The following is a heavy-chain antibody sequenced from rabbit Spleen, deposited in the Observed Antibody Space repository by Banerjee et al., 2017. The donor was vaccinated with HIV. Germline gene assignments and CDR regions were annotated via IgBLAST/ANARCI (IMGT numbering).Heavy chain of an antibody. V-gene: IGHV1S40*01. CDR3: ARNYVNAFDP. CDR1: GFSFSTNYY. CDR2: IGTGVGDT. D-gene: IGHD1-1*01. J-gene: IGHJ2*01. Sequence: QSLEESGGDLVKPGASLTLTCTASGFSFSTNYYMCWVRQAPGKGLEWIACIGTGVGDTYYANWAKGRFTISKTSSTTVTLQMTSLTAADTATYFCARNYVNAFDPWGPGTLVTVS.